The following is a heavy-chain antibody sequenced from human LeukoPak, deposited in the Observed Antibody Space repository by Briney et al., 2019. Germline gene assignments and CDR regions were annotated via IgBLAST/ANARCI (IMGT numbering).Heavy chain of an antibody. V-gene: IGHV1-69*04. D-gene: IGHD3-22*01. CDR1: GGTFSSYA. Sequence: SVKVSCKASGGTFSSYAISWVRQAPGQGLEWMGRIIPILGIANYAQKFQGRVTITADKSTSTAYMELSSLGSEDTAVYYCARGGITMIVNWFDPWGQGTLVTVSS. CDR3: ARGGITMIVNWFDP. CDR2: IIPILGIA. J-gene: IGHJ5*02.